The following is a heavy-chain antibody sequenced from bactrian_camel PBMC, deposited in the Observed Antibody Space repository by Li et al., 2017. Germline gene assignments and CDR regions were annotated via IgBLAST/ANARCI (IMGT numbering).Heavy chain of an antibody. CDR1: GLSFSSLS. CDR3: VRDDGAYYWNY. Sequence: VQLVESGGGSVQAGESLKLSCEASGLSFSSLSVGWIRQAPGKGLEWVSRVYSDGSNTYYADSVKGRFTLSRDDAKNTVYLQMNSLKPEDMALYYCVRDDGAYYWNYWGQGTQVTVS. V-gene: IGHV3S6*01. CDR2: VYSDGSNT. J-gene: IGHJ4*01. D-gene: IGHD3*01.